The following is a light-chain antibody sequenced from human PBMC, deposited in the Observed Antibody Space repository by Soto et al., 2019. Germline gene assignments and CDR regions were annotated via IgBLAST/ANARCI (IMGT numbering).Light chain of an antibody. CDR3: QQLNSYPLL. Sequence: DIQLTQSPSFLSASVGDRVTITCRASQGISSYLAWYQQKPGKAPKLLIYAASTLQSGVPSRFSGSGSGTEFTLTISSLQPEDFATYYCQQLNSYPLLFGPGTKVDIK. CDR2: AAS. CDR1: QGISSY. J-gene: IGKJ3*01. V-gene: IGKV1-9*01.